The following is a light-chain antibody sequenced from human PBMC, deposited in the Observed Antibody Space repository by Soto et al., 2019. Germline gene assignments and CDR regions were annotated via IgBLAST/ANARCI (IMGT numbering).Light chain of an antibody. CDR2: DVS. V-gene: IGKV3-11*01. Sequence: EIVLTQSPATLSLSPGERATLSCRASQSVGNCLAWYHQKPGQAPRLLIYDVSSRAPGSPARFSGSGAGTDVSLTISSLEPEDFAVYYCQQCNNWPPITFGQGTRLEIK. CDR1: QSVGNC. CDR3: QQCNNWPPIT. J-gene: IGKJ5*01.